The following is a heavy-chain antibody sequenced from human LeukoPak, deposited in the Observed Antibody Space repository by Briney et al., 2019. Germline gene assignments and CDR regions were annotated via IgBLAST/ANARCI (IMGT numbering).Heavy chain of an antibody. J-gene: IGHJ4*02. CDR3: AREEAYRGYSYGFDY. Sequence: SETLSLTCTVSGGSISSYYWSWIRQPAGKGLEWIGRIYTSGSTNYNPSLMSRVTMSVDTSKNQFSLKLSSVTAADTAVYYCAREEAYRGYSYGFDYWGQGTLVTVSS. D-gene: IGHD5-18*01. CDR2: IYTSGST. V-gene: IGHV4-4*07. CDR1: GGSISSYY.